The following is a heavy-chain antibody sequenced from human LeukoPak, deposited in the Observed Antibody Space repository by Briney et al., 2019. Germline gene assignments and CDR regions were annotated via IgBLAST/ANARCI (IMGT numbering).Heavy chain of an antibody. V-gene: IGHV4-30-2*01. CDR1: GGSISSGGYS. CDR2: IYHSGST. CDR3: ARRELVGWFDP. Sequence: SQTLSLTCGVSGGSISSGGYSWSWIRQPPGRGLEWIGYIYHSGSTYYNPSLKSRVTISVDRSKNQFSLKLSSVTAADTAVYYCARRELVGWFDPWGQGTLVTVSS. D-gene: IGHD6-6*01. J-gene: IGHJ5*02.